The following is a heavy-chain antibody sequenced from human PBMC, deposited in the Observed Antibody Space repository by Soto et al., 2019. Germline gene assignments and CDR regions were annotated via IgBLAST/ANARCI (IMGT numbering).Heavy chain of an antibody. CDR2: MNPNSGNT. J-gene: IGHJ6*02. CDR1: GYTFTSYA. Sequence: GASVKVSCKASGYTFTSYAMHWVRQAPGQGLEWMGWMNPNSGNTGYAQKFQGRVTMTRNTSISTAYMELSSLRSEDTAVYYCARRGYSSSWYYYYYYGMDVWGQGTTVTVS. V-gene: IGHV1-8*02. CDR3: ARRGYSSSWYYYYYYGMDV. D-gene: IGHD6-13*01.